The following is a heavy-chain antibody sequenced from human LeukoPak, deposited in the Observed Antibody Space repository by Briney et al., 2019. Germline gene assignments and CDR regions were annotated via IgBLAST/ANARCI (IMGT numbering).Heavy chain of an antibody. CDR1: GFTFSSYA. CDR2: ISSNGGST. D-gene: IGHD6-13*01. V-gene: IGHV3-64*01. J-gene: IGHJ5*02. Sequence: GGSLRLSCAASGFTFSSYAMHWVRQAPGKGLEYVSAISSNGGSTYYASSVKGRFTISRDNSKNTLHLQMGSLRAEDMAVYYCARDVGPAYSSSWQWFDPWGQGTLVTVSP. CDR3: ARDVGPAYSSSWQWFDP.